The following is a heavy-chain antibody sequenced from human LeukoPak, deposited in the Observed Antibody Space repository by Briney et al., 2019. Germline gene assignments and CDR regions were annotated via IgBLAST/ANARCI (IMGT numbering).Heavy chain of an antibody. CDR1: GGSISNSNCY. CDR2: VYYSGST. CDR3: ARRCGTFDY. V-gene: IGHV4-39*01. Sequence: NSSETLSLTCIVSGGSISNSNCYWGWIRQPPEKGLERIASVYYSGSTYYNPSLKSRVTISIDTSKHQFSLKLSSVTAADTAMYYCARRCGTFDYWGQGTLVTVSS. J-gene: IGHJ4*02. D-gene: IGHD1-26*01.